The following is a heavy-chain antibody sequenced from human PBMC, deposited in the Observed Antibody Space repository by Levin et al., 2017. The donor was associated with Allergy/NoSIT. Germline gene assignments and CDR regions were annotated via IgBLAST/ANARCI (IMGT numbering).Heavy chain of an antibody. CDR2: VSFGGET. Sequence: SETLSLTCTVSGGSFTAGYRWTWLRQSPEKGLEWIGQVSFGGETNYNPSLESRVTMSVDHSKNQFSLILNSMAAADTAIYYCAGSVWAVSGAWGQGSLVTVSS. J-gene: IGHJ5*02. D-gene: IGHD6-19*01. CDR3: AGSVWAVSGA. V-gene: IGHV4-4*02. CDR1: GGSFTAGYR.